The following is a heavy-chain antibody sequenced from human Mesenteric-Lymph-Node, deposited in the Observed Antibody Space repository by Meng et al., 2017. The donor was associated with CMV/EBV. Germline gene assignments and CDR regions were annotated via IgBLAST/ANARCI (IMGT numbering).Heavy chain of an antibody. V-gene: IGHV4-39*01. J-gene: IGHJ4*02. CDR1: GGSISSSSYY. CDR2: IYYSGST. Sequence: SETLSLTCTVSGGSISSSSYYWGWIRQPPGKGLEWIGSIYYSGSTYYNPSLKSRVTISVDTSKNQFSLKLSSVTAADTAVYYCARQVNGPHDHDVRDYWGQGMLVTVSS. CDR3: ARQVNGPHDHDVRDY. D-gene: IGHD1-1*01.